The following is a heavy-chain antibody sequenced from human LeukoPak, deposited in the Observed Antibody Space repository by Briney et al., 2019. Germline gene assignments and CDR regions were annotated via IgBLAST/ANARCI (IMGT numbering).Heavy chain of an antibody. J-gene: IGHJ4*02. CDR2: FDPEDGET. V-gene: IGHV1-24*01. Sequence: GASVKVSCKVSGYTLTELSMHWVRQAPGKGLEWMGGFDPEDGETIYAQKFQGRVTMTEDTSTDTAYMELSSLRSEDTAVYYCARGPTYYDILTGYYPDDYWGQGTLVTVSS. CDR3: ARGPTYYDILTGYYPDDY. CDR1: GYTLTELS. D-gene: IGHD3-9*01.